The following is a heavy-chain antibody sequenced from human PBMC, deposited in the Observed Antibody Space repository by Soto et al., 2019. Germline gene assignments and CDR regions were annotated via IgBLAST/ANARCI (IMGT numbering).Heavy chain of an antibody. V-gene: IGHV3-33*01. CDR1: GFTFSSYG. Sequence: QVQLVESGGGVVQPGRSLRLSCAASGFTFSSYGMHWVRQAPGKGLEWVAVIWYDGSNKYYADSVKARFTISRDNSKNTLYLQMNSLRAEDTAVYYCASEMVDYFDYWGQGTLVTVSS. CDR2: IWYDGSNK. CDR3: ASEMVDYFDY. J-gene: IGHJ4*02. D-gene: IGHD2-8*01.